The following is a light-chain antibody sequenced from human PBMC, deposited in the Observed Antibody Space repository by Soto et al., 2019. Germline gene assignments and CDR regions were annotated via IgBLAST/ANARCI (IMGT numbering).Light chain of an antibody. CDR2: EVS. CDR3: ASFAPGRSYV. Sequence: VCCNESHSCAVFRLIIYEVSHRFSGLSYRFSGSKSGNTASLTISGLQAEDGGDYYCASFAPGRSYVFGSGTKVTVL. V-gene: IGLV2-14*03. J-gene: IGLJ1*01.